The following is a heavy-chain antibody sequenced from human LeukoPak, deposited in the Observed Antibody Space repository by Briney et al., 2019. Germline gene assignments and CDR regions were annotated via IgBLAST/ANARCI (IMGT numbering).Heavy chain of an antibody. CDR3: ASVASWFDP. D-gene: IGHD2-15*01. Sequence: SETLSLTCTVSGASISNYYWSWIRQPAGKGLEWIGRIHTSGSTNYNPSLRRRVTMSLDTSRNQFSLRLTPVTAADTAVYYCASVASWFDPWGQGTLVTVSS. J-gene: IGHJ5*02. CDR1: GASISNYY. V-gene: IGHV4-4*07. CDR2: IHTSGST.